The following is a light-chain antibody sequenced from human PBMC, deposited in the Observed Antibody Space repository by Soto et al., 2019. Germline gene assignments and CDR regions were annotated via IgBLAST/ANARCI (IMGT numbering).Light chain of an antibody. J-gene: IGKJ1*01. CDR2: WAS. Sequence: DIVMTQSPDSLAVSLGERATINCKSSQSGLYRSDNKNYLAWYQQKPGQPPKLLIYWASTRESGVPDRFSGSGSGTDFTLTISSLQAEDVAVHYCQQYYSTPWTFGQGTKVEIK. CDR3: QQYYSTPWT. V-gene: IGKV4-1*01. CDR1: QSGLYRSDNKNY.